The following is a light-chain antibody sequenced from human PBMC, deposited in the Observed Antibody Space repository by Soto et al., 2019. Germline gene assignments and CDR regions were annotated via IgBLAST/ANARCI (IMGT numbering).Light chain of an antibody. J-gene: IGLJ1*01. V-gene: IGLV2-8*01. CDR3: TSYGCSNTFGG. Sequence: QSALTQPPSASGSPGQSVTISCTGTSSDVCGSNYVSWYQQHPGKAPKLMIYEVSKRPSGVPDRFSGPKSGNTASLTVSGLQAGDEAAYSVTSYGCSNTFGGFCTGTELT. CDR1: SSDVCGSNY. CDR2: EVS.